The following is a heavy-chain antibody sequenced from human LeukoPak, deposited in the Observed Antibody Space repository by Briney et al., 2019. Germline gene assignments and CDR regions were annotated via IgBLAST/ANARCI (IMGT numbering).Heavy chain of an antibody. CDR1: GFTFSKYD. Sequence: GGSLRLSCAASGFTFSKYDMHWVCHATGKGLERVSGITTAGDTYYPGSVKGRFTISRENAKNSLYLQMNSLRAGDTAVYYCARGYTYGNGYYYGMDVWGQGTTVTVSS. J-gene: IGHJ6*02. CDR3: ARGYTYGNGYYYGMDV. CDR2: ITTAGDT. V-gene: IGHV3-13*04. D-gene: IGHD5-18*01.